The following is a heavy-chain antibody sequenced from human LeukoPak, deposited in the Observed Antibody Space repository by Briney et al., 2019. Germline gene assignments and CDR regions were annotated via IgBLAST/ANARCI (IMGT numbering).Heavy chain of an antibody. Sequence: GGSLRLSCAASGFTFSSYDMHWVRQATGKGLEWVSAIGTAGDTYYPGSVKGRFTISRENAKNSLYLQMNSLRAGDTAVYYCAGGYYYYGMDVWGQGTTVTVSS. J-gene: IGHJ6*02. CDR3: AGGYYYYGMDV. CDR1: GFTFSSYD. CDR2: IGTAGDT. V-gene: IGHV3-13*01.